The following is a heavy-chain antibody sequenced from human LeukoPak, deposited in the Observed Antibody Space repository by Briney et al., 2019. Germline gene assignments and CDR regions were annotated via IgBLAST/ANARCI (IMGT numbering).Heavy chain of an antibody. Sequence: SEPLSLTCAVYGGSFSGYYWSWIRLPPGKGLEWIGEINHSGSTNYNPSLKSRVTISVDTSKNQFSLKLSSVTAADTAVYYCARARSSGWYLFDYWGQGTLVTVSS. V-gene: IGHV4-34*01. CDR2: INHSGST. CDR3: ARARSSGWYLFDY. CDR1: GGSFSGYY. D-gene: IGHD6-19*01. J-gene: IGHJ4*02.